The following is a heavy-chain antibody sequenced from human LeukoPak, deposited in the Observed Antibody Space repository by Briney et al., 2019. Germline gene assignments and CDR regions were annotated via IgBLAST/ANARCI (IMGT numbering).Heavy chain of an antibody. Sequence: GASVKVSCKASGFTFTSSAMQWVRQARGQRLEWIGWIVFCSGNTNYAQKFQERVPITRHLSPSPAYMELSSLRSEDTAVYYCAAVSLMTTVPPFDYWGQGTLVTVSS. CDR1: GFTFTSSA. D-gene: IGHD4-11*01. V-gene: IGHV1-58*02. CDR2: IVFCSGNT. J-gene: IGHJ4*02. CDR3: AAVSLMTTVPPFDY.